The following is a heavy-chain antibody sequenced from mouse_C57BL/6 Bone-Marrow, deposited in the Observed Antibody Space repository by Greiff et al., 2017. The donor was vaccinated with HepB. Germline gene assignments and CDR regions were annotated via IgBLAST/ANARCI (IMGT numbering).Heavy chain of an antibody. J-gene: IGHJ2*01. V-gene: IGHV10-1*01. Sequence: EVMLVESGGGLVQPKGSLKLSCAASGFSFNTYAMNWVRQAPGKGLEWVARIRSKSNNYATYYADSVKDRFTISRDDSESMLYLQMNNLKTEDTAMYYCVSQTFLITTVVATDYWGQGTTLTVSS. CDR3: VSQTFLITTVVATDY. CDR2: IRSKSNNYAT. D-gene: IGHD1-1*01. CDR1: GFSFNTYA.